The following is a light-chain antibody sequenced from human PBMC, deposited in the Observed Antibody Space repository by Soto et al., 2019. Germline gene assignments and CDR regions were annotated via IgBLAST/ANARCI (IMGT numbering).Light chain of an antibody. J-gene: IGKJ4*01. CDR1: QTVSNN. CDR2: FAS. CDR3: QHYNEWPLT. Sequence: ERVMTQFPATLSVSPGAKATLSCRASQTVSNNLAWYQQKPGQAPRLLIYFASTRATGVPARLSGSGSGTEFTLTISNLQSEDSAVYYCQHYNEWPLTFGGGTKLETK. V-gene: IGKV3-15*01.